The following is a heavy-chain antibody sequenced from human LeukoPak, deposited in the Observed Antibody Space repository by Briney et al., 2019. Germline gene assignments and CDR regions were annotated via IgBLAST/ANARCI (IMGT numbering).Heavy chain of an antibody. CDR3: ARGGYDAFDI. D-gene: IGHD5-12*01. V-gene: IGHV4-39*07. CDR1: TFSSFAM. J-gene: IGHJ3*02. CDR2: IFYSGSS. Sequence: TFSSFAMSWVRQPPGKGLEWIGSIFYSGSSYYNPSLKSRVTISVDTSRNQFSLKLTSVTAADTAVYYCARGGYDAFDIWGQGTMVTVSS.